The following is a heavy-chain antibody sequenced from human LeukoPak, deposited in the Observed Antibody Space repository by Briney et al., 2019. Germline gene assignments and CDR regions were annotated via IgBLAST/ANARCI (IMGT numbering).Heavy chain of an antibody. J-gene: IGHJ4*02. Sequence: ASVKVSCKASGYTFTSYAMNWVRQAPGQGLEWMGWINTNTGNPTYAQGFTGRFVFFLDTSVSTAYLQLSSLKAEDTVVYYCLRVPPQLVRGGGEWGQGTLVTVSS. CDR3: LRVPPQLVRGGGE. D-gene: IGHD6-13*01. CDR2: INTNTGNP. CDR1: GYTFTSYA. V-gene: IGHV7-4-1*02.